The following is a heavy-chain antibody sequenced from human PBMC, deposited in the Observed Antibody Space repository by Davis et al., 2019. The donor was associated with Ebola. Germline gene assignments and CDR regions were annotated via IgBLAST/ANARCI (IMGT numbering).Heavy chain of an antibody. CDR3: AKSLEVRFVRQPLDY. CDR1: GFTFDDYV. D-gene: IGHD1-14*01. Sequence: PGGSLRLSCAASGFTFDDYVIHWVRQAPGKGLEWVSVVSWDGGSTHYADSVKGRFTISRDSRKNSLYLQMNSLRLEDTALYYCAKSLEVRFVRQPLDYWGQGTLVIVPS. CDR2: VSWDGGST. V-gene: IGHV3-43D*03. J-gene: IGHJ4*02.